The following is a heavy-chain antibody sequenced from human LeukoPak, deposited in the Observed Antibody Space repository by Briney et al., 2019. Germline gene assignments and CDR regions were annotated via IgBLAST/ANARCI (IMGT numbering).Heavy chain of an antibody. CDR1: GYTLTELS. D-gene: IGHD6-19*01. CDR3: ATTPPDEQWLTQNFQH. J-gene: IGHJ1*01. CDR2: FDPEDGET. V-gene: IGHV1-24*01. Sequence: ASVTVSCTVSGYTLTELSMHWVRQAPGKGLEWMGGFDPEDGETIYAQKFQGRVTMTEDTSTDTAYMELSSLRSEDTAVYYCATTPPDEQWLTQNFQHWGQGTLVTVSS.